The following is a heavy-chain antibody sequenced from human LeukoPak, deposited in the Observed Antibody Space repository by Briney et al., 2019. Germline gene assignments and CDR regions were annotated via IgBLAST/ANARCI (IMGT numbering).Heavy chain of an antibody. CDR3: AKGLFSGYDKYLDS. Sequence: PGGSLRLSCVASGFAFETYTMNWVPQAPGKGLEWVSFISSTSSDINYADSVRERFTISRDNAKNSLFLQMDSMRVEDTAVYYCAKGLFSGYDKYLDSWGQGTLVTVSS. CDR2: ISSTSSDI. D-gene: IGHD5-12*01. J-gene: IGHJ4*02. V-gene: IGHV3-21*04. CDR1: GFAFETYT.